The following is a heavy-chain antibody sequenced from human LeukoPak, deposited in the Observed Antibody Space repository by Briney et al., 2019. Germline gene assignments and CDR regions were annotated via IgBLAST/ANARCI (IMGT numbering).Heavy chain of an antibody. V-gene: IGHV3-23*01. J-gene: IGHJ4*02. CDR3: ARSGDYGESFDS. Sequence: PGGSLRLSCAASGFTFSSYAMSWVRQAPGKGLEWVSAISGSGGSTYYADSVKGRFTISRDNAKSSLYLQVNSLRAEDTALYYCARSGDYGESFDSWGQGTLVTVSS. CDR1: GFTFSSYA. CDR2: ISGSGGST. D-gene: IGHD4-17*01.